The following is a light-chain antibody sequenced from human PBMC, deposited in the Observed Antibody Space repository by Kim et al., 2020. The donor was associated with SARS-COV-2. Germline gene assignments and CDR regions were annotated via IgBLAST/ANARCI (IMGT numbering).Light chain of an antibody. J-gene: IGLJ2*01. CDR3: GTWDSSLSAVV. CDR2: DNN. CDR1: SSNSGNNY. Sequence: GKKITITSTGSSSNSGNNYVSWYQQIPGTAPKLLIYDNNKRPSGIPDRCSGSKSGTSATLGITGLQTGDEADYYCGTWDSSLSAVVFGGGTQLTVL. V-gene: IGLV1-51*01.